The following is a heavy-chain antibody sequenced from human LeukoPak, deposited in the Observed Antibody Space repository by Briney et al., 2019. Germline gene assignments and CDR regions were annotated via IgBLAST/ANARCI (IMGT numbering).Heavy chain of an antibody. Sequence: PSETLSLTCTVSGPPISSGYYYWGWIRQAPGKGLEWIASIYSSGIIYYNPSLKSRVTKSVDTSQNQFSLKLSSVTAADTAVYYCARHPHCSSGSCYSWFDPWGQGALVTVSS. V-gene: IGHV4-39*01. J-gene: IGHJ5*02. CDR1: GPPISSGYYY. CDR2: IYSSGII. CDR3: ARHPHCSSGSCYSWFDP. D-gene: IGHD2-2*02.